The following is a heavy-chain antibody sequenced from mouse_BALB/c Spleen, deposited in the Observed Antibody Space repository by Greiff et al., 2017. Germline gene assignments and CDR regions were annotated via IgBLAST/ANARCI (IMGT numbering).Heavy chain of an antibody. J-gene: IGHJ3*01. CDR3: ARGLYDYSFAY. CDR1: GYTFTSYV. Sequence: EVKLMESGPELVKPGASVKMSCKASGYTFTSYVMHWVKQKPGQGLEWIGYINPYNDGTKYNEKFKGKATLTSDKSSSTAYMELSSLTSEDSAVYYCARGLYDYSFAYWGQGTLVTVSA. D-gene: IGHD2-4*01. CDR2: INPYNDGT. V-gene: IGHV1-14*01.